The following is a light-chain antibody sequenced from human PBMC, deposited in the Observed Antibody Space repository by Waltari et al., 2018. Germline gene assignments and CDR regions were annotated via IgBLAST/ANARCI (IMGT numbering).Light chain of an antibody. Sequence: QSALTQPASVSGSPGQSITISLTGTSSDVGGYNYVSWYQHHPGKVPNLIIFDVRKRPSGVSNRFSGSKSGNTASLTVSGLQTEDEADYYCSSFTTSSTVVFGGGTKLTVL. V-gene: IGLV2-14*03. CDR2: DVR. CDR1: SSDVGGYNY. CDR3: SSFTTSSTVV. J-gene: IGLJ2*01.